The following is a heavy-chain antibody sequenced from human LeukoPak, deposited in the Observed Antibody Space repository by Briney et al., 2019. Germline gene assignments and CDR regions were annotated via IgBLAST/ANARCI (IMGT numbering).Heavy chain of an antibody. CDR1: GFTFGDYA. Sequence: GGSLRLSCTASGFTFGDYAMSWVRQAPGKGLEWVSSISSSSSYIYYADSVKGRFTISRDNAKNSLYLQMNSLRAEDTAVYYCARDGGESYTSYFDYWGQGTLVTVSS. V-gene: IGHV3-21*01. D-gene: IGHD3-16*01. CDR3: ARDGGESYTSYFDY. J-gene: IGHJ4*02. CDR2: ISSSSSYI.